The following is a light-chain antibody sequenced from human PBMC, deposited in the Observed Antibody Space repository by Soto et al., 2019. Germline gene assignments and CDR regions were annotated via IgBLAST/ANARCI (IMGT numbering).Light chain of an antibody. Sequence: DIQFTQSPSFPSASVGDRVTITCQDSQGISSYLSWYQQTPGKAPKLLIYAASTLQTGVPSMFSGSGAGTDFTLTISSLQPEDFATDYCQQLNSYPLTFGGGTKVDIK. CDR1: QGISSY. CDR2: AAS. V-gene: IGKV1-9*01. CDR3: QQLNSYPLT. J-gene: IGKJ4*01.